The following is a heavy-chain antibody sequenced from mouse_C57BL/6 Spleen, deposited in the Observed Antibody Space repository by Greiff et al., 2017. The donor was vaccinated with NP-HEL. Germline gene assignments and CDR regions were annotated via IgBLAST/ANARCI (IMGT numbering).Heavy chain of an antibody. V-gene: IGHV1-82*01. CDR3: AREGYYGSSYWYFDV. J-gene: IGHJ1*03. CDR2: IYPGDGDT. D-gene: IGHD1-1*01. Sequence: VQLQESGPELVKPGASVKISCKASGYAFSSSWMTWVKQRPGKGLEWIGRIYPGDGDTNYNGKFKGKATLTADKSSSTAYMQLSSLTSEDSAVYFCAREGYYGSSYWYFDVWGTGTTVTVSS. CDR1: GYAFSSSW.